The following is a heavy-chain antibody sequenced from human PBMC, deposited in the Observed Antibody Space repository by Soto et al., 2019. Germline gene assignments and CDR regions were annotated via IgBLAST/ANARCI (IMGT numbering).Heavy chain of an antibody. Sequence: ASVKVSCKVSGYTLTELSMDWVRQAPGKGLEWMGGFDPEDGETIYAQKFQGRVTMTEDTSTDTAYMELSSLRSEDTAVYYCATHLYSSSSWFDPWGQETLVTVSS. CDR3: ATHLYSSSSWFDP. CDR2: FDPEDGET. V-gene: IGHV1-24*01. J-gene: IGHJ5*02. D-gene: IGHD6-6*01. CDR1: GYTLTELS.